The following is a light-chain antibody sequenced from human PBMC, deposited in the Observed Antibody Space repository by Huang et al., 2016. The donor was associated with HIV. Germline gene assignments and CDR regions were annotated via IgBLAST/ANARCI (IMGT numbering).Light chain of an antibody. V-gene: IGKV1-39*01. CDR1: QNINTY. CDR2: GAS. CDR3: QQSYTTPRT. J-gene: IGKJ1*01. Sequence: DIQMTQSPTSLSASAGDTVTITCRASQNINTYLNWYQQKPGKAPELRIYGASTLHSGVTSRFSGSGSGTDFTLTITSLQREDLATYYCQQSYTTPRTFGQGTKVEIK.